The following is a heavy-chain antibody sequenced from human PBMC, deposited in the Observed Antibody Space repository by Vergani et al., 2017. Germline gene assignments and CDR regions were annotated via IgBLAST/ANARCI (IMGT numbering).Heavy chain of an antibody. CDR3: ARSGSYYLDY. V-gene: IGHV1-69*02. CDR2: IIPILGIA. D-gene: IGHD1-26*01. J-gene: IGHJ4*02. Sequence: QVQLVQSGAEVKKPGSSVKVSCKASGGTFSSYTISWVRQAPGQGLEWMVRIIPILGIANYAQKFQGRVTITADKSTSTAYMELSSLRSADTAVYYCARSGSYYLDYWGQGTLVTVSS. CDR1: GGTFSSYT.